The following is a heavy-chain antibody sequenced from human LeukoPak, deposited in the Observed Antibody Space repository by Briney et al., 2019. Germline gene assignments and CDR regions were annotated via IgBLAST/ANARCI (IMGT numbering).Heavy chain of an antibody. CDR2: ISGSGGST. D-gene: IGHD2-15*01. CDR3: AREGFCTGGSCYSPSPGGMDV. V-gene: IGHV3-23*01. CDR1: GFTFSSYA. Sequence: GGSLRLSCAASGFTFSSYAMSWVRQAPGKGLEWVSAISGSGGSTYYVDSVKGRFTISRDNSKNTLYLQMNSLRAEDTAVYYCAREGFCTGGSCYSPSPGGMDVWGQGTTVTVSS. J-gene: IGHJ6*02.